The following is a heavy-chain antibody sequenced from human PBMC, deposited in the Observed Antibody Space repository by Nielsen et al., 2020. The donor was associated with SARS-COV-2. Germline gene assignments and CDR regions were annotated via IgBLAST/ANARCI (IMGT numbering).Heavy chain of an antibody. D-gene: IGHD6-19*01. CDR1: GFSFRNYD. J-gene: IGHJ6*02. CDR3: ARGWYSSSVYYYYGVDV. V-gene: IGHV3-13*01. Sequence: GESLKISCAASGFSFRNYDMHWVRQPTGKGLEWLATVGTAGDTYYPASVKGRFTISRDNAKNSSYLQIDSLRAGDTAVYYCARGWYSSSVYYYYGVDVWGQGTTVAVSS. CDR2: VGTAGDT.